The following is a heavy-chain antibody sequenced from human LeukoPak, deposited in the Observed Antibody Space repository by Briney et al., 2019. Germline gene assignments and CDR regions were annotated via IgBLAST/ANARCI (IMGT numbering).Heavy chain of an antibody. V-gene: IGHV4-34*01. CDR2: INHSRST. CDR3: ARGRVGFYYYMDV. Sequence: GEINHSRSTNYNPSLKSRGTISVDTSKNQFSLKLSSVTAADTAVYYCARGRVGFYYYMDVWGKGTTVTVSS. J-gene: IGHJ6*03. D-gene: IGHD2-15*01.